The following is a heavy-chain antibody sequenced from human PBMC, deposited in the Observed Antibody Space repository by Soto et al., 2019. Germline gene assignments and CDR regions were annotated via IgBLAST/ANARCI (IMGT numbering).Heavy chain of an antibody. V-gene: IGHV4-31*03. J-gene: IGHJ4*02. Sequence: PSETLSLTCTVSGGPIRSGGFYWSWIRQHPGKGLEWIGHIYYNGSTYYNPSLKSRVTISVDTSKNQFSLKLTSVTAADTAVYYCARVDYYGSWTNILYFDYWGQGTLVTVSS. D-gene: IGHD3-10*01. CDR3: ARVDYYGSWTNILYFDY. CDR1: GGPIRSGGFY. CDR2: IYYNGST.